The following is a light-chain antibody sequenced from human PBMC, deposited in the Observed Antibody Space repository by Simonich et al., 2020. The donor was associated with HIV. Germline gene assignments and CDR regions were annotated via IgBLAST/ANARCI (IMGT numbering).Light chain of an antibody. V-gene: IGLV1-40*01. CDR1: SSNIGTLYD. CDR2: GNN. Sequence: QSVLTQPPSVSGARGQRVTISCTGSSSNIGTLYDVQWYQLLPGTAPKLLIYGNNNRPSGVPDRFSGSKSGTSASLAITGLQAEDEADYYCSSYAGSNNLVFGGGTKLTVL. CDR3: SSYAGSNNLV. J-gene: IGLJ3*02.